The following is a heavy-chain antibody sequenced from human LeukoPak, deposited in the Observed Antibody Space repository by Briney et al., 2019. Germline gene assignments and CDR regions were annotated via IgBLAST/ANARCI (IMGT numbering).Heavy chain of an antibody. CDR1: GFTFSSYG. Sequence: GRSLRLSCAASGFTFSSYGMHWVRQAPGKGLEWVAVISYDGSNKYFADSVKGRFTISRDNPKNTPYLQMNSLRAEDTAVYYCAKGNYYGPFDYWGQGTLVTVSS. D-gene: IGHD3-10*01. CDR2: ISYDGSNK. V-gene: IGHV3-30*18. J-gene: IGHJ4*02. CDR3: AKGNYYGPFDY.